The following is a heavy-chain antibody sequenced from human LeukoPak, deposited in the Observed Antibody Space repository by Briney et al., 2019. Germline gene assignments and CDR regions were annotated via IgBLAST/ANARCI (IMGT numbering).Heavy chain of an antibody. CDR1: GGSISSSNSF. J-gene: IGHJ4*02. D-gene: IGHD4-23*01. Sequence: SETLCLTFTVSGGSISSSNSFWDWIRQPPGEGLEWIGTIYYSGGTYYSSSLKSRVTISLDTSKNQFSLNLTSVTAADTAVYYCARRYGGTSGHFDYWGQGTFAAVSS. V-gene: IGHV4-39*01. CDR3: ARRYGGTSGHFDY. CDR2: IYYSGGT.